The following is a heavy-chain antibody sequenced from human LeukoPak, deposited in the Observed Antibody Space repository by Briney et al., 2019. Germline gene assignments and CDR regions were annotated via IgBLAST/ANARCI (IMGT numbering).Heavy chain of an antibody. Sequence: PGGSLRLSCAASGFTYSSYSMNWVRQAPGKGLEWVSSISSSSSYIYYADSVKGRFAISRDNAKNSLYLQMNSLRAEDTAVYYCAGNSWFDPWGQGTLVTVSS. D-gene: IGHD4-11*01. CDR3: AGNSWFDP. V-gene: IGHV3-21*01. CDR1: GFTYSSYS. CDR2: ISSSSSYI. J-gene: IGHJ5*02.